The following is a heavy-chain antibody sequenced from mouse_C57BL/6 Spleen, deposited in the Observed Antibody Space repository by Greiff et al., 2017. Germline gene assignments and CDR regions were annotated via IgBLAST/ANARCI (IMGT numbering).Heavy chain of an antibody. V-gene: IGHV5-4*01. J-gene: IGHJ3*01. Sequence: SLEWVATISDGGSYTYYPDNVKGRFTISRDNAKNNLYLQMSHLKSEDTAMYYCARDLSSGSWFAYWGQGTLVTVSA. D-gene: IGHD3-2*02. CDR3: ARDLSSGSWFAY. CDR2: ISDGGSYT.